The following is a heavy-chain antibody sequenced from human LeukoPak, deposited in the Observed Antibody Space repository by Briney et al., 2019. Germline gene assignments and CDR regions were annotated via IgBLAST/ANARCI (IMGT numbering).Heavy chain of an antibody. CDR1: GFTFSSYA. CDR3: AKADRGYCSGGRCYGFDY. D-gene: IGHD2-15*01. Sequence: PGGSLRLSCAASGFTFSSYAMSWVRQAPGKGLEWVSAISGSGGSTYYADSVKGRFTISRDNSKNTLYLQMNSLRAEDTAVYYCAKADRGYCSGGRCYGFDYWGPGTLVTVSS. V-gene: IGHV3-23*01. CDR2: ISGSGGST. J-gene: IGHJ4*02.